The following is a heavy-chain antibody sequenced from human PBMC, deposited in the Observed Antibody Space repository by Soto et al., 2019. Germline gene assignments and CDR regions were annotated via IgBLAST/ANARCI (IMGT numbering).Heavy chain of an antibody. D-gene: IGHD2-15*01. Sequence: QVQLVESGGGVVQPGRSLRLSCAASGFTFSSYGIHWVRQAPGKGLEWVAVISYDGSTKYYGDFVKGRFTISRDNSNNTLYLQMNSLSAEVTAVYYCTKGAYAVVAASYFDYWGQVTLVTVSS. CDR1: GFTFSSYG. CDR2: ISYDGSTK. J-gene: IGHJ4*02. CDR3: TKGAYAVVAASYFDY. V-gene: IGHV3-30*18.